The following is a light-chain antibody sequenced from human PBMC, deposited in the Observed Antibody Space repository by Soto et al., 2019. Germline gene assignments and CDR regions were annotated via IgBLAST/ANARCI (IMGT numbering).Light chain of an antibody. V-gene: IGLV2-23*01. Sequence: QSALTQPASVSGSPGQSITISCTGTSRDVGTYTLVSWYQHYPGKAPKLIIYEGSKRPSGVSNRFSASKTGRTASLTISGLQPEDEADYYCCSSAGSSSVVCGGGTKVTVL. CDR3: CSSAGSSSVV. CDR1: SRDVGTYTL. J-gene: IGLJ2*01. CDR2: EGS.